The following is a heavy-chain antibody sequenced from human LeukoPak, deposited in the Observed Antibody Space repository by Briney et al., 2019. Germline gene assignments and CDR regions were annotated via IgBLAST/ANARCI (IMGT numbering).Heavy chain of an antibody. CDR2: ISGSGGST. J-gene: IGHJ3*02. CDR3: AKDYYDSSGYYYLAFDI. CDR1: GFTFSSYG. D-gene: IGHD3-22*01. Sequence: GGTLRLSCAASGFTFSSYGMSWVRQAPGKGLEWVSAISGSGGSTYYADSVKGRFTISRDNSKNTLYLQMNSLRAEDTAVYYCAKDYYDSSGYYYLAFDIWGQGTMVTVSS. V-gene: IGHV3-23*01.